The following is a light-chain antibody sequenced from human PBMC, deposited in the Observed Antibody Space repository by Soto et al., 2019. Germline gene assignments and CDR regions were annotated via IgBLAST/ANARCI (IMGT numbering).Light chain of an antibody. CDR1: SSDVGGYNY. V-gene: IGLV2-8*01. CDR2: EVS. J-gene: IGLJ1*01. CDR3: RSYAGSILYV. Sequence: QSVLTQPPSASGSPGQSVTISCTGTSSDVGGYNYVSWHQQHPGKAPKLMIYEVSKRPSGVPDRFSGSKSGNTASLTVSGLQAEDEADYYCRSYAGSILYVFGTGTKVTVL.